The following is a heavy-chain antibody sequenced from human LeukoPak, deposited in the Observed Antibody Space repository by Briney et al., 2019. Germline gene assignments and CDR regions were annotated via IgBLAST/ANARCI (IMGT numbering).Heavy chain of an antibody. CDR2: ISSSSSTI. CDR3: ARDAMVRGRKGDY. J-gene: IGHJ4*02. CDR1: GFTFSSYS. Sequence: GGSLRLSCAASGFTFSSYSMNWVRQAPGKGLEWVSYISSSSSTIYYADSVKGRFTISRDNAKNSLYLQMNSLGAEDTAVYYCARDAMVRGRKGDYWGQGTLVAVSS. D-gene: IGHD3-10*01. V-gene: IGHV3-48*01.